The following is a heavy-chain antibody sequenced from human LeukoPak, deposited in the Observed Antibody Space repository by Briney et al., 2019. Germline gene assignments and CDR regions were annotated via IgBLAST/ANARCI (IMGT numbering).Heavy chain of an antibody. CDR3: ARVGEGSSSFRHFDY. Sequence: SETLPLTCTVSGGSISSYYWSWIRQPPGKGLEWIGYIYYSGSTNYNPSLKSRVTISVDTSKNQFSLKLSSVTAADTAVYYCARVGEGSSSFRHFDYWGQGTLVTVSS. D-gene: IGHD6-6*01. J-gene: IGHJ4*02. V-gene: IGHV4-59*12. CDR2: IYYSGST. CDR1: GGSISSYY.